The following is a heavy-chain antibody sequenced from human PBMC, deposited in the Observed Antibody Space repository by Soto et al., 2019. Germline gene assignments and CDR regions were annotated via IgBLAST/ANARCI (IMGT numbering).Heavy chain of an antibody. J-gene: IGHJ6*02. Sequence: PSETLSLTCAVSGGSISSSNWWSWVRQPPGKGLEWIGEIYHSGSTNYNPSLKSRVTISVDKSKNQFSLKLSSVTAADTAVYYCARDEGYELERNYYYYGMDVWGQGTTVT. CDR1: GGSISSSNW. D-gene: IGHD5-12*01. CDR3: ARDEGYELERNYYYYGMDV. CDR2: IYHSGST. V-gene: IGHV4-4*02.